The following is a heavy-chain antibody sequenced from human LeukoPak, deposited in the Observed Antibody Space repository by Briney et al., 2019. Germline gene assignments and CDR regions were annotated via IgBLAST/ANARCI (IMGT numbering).Heavy chain of an antibody. V-gene: IGHV4-59*12. CDR2: IYYSGST. CDR3: ARGWRSGYSPYFDY. J-gene: IGHJ4*02. Sequence: SETLSLTCTVSGGSISSYYWSWLRQPPGKGLEWIGYIYYSGSTHSHPSLQSRVTISVDTSKNQFSLKLSSVTAADTAVYYCARGWRSGYSPYFDYWGQGTLVTVSS. CDR1: GGSISSYY. D-gene: IGHD3-3*01.